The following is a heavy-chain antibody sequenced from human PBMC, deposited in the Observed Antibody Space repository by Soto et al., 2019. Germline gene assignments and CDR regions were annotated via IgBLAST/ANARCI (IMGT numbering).Heavy chain of an antibody. Sequence: SETLSLTCTVSGGSISNYYWSWIRQPAGKGLEWIGRIYTGGSTNYNPSLKSRVTMSTDTSKNQFSLRLTSVTAADTAVYYCARASVGPPGGGSWIMPFDSCGQGALDT. CDR2: IYTGGST. J-gene: IGHJ4*02. D-gene: IGHD2-15*01. CDR1: GGSISNYY. V-gene: IGHV4-4*07. CDR3: ARASVGPPGGGSWIMPFDS.